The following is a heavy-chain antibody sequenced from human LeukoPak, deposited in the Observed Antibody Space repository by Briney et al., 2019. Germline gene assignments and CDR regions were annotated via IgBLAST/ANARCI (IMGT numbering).Heavy chain of an antibody. CDR1: GGSIITYY. V-gene: IGHV4-59*01. Sequence: SETLSLTCTVAGGSIITYYWSWFRQPPGKGLEWIGYVYYSGTTNYKYKSSLKSRVTISVDTSKNQFSLRLSSVTAADTAVYYCARSDRDLWYFDLWGRGTLVTVSS. J-gene: IGHJ2*01. CDR2: VYYSGTT. CDR3: ARSDRDLWYFDL.